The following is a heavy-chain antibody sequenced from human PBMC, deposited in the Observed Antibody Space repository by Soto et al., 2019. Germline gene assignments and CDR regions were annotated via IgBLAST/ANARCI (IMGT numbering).Heavy chain of an antibody. J-gene: IGHJ3*02. CDR3: ARDQLYYYDSSGQRAFHI. V-gene: IGHV1-46*01. CDR2: INPSGGST. D-gene: IGHD3-22*01. Sequence: ASVKVSCKASGYTFTSYYMHWVRQAPGQGLEWMGIINPSGGSTSYAQKFQGRVTMTRDTSTSTVYMELSSLRSEDTAVYYCARDQLYYYDSSGQRAFHICGQATMVTDSS. CDR1: GYTFTSYY.